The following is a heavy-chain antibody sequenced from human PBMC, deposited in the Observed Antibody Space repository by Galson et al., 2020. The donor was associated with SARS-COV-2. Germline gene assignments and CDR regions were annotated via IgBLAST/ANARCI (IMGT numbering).Heavy chain of an antibody. J-gene: IGHJ5*02. CDR1: GFTFSSYA. D-gene: IGHD6-13*01. CDR3: ARDGVSSWYQGWFDP. Sequence: GGSLRLSCAASGFTFSSYAMHWVRQAPGKGLEWVAVISYDGSNKYYADSVKGRFTISRDNSKNTLYLQMNSLRAEDTAVYYCARDGVSSWYQGWFDPWGQGTLVTVSS. V-gene: IGHV3-30-3*01. CDR2: ISYDGSNK.